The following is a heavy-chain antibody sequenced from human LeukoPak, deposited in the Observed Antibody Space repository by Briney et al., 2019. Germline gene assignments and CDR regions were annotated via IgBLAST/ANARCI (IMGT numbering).Heavy chain of an antibody. J-gene: IGHJ3*02. Sequence: SGTLSLTCAVSGGSISNEDWWSWVRQPPGKGLEWIGEIHHRGGTNYNPSLRSRVTISIDTSKNQFSLKLTSVTAADTAVYYCATPNDAFNIWGQGTMVTVSS. CDR1: GGSISNEDW. CDR3: ATPNDAFNI. V-gene: IGHV4-4*02. CDR2: IHHRGGT.